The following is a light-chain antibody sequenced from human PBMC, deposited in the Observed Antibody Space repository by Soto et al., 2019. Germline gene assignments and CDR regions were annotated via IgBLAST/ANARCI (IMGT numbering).Light chain of an antibody. CDR2: KAS. CDR1: QSISSW. J-gene: IGKJ5*01. CDR3: QQDNSYPIT. Sequence: DTQMTQLPSTLSASLGDRVTITCRASQSISSWLAWYQQKPGKVPNLLMYKASSLETGIPSRFSGSGSGTEFTLTINNLQPDDFGTYFCQQDNSYPITFGQGTRLEIK. V-gene: IGKV1-5*03.